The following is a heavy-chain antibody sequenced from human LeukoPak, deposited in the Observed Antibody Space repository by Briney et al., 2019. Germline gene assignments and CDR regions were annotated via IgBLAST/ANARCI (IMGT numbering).Heavy chain of an antibody. J-gene: IGHJ4*02. CDR3: AKEAYLVAAALVYFDS. V-gene: IGHV3-23*01. CDR1: GFTFSNFA. CDR2: ISDSGIST. Sequence: GGSLRLSCEVSGFTFSNFAMNWVRQVPGKGLEWVSAISDSGISTYYADSVKGRFTISRDNSKKTLYLQMNSLRVEDTAIYYCAKEAYLVAAALVYFDSWGQGTLVTVSS. D-gene: IGHD2-15*01.